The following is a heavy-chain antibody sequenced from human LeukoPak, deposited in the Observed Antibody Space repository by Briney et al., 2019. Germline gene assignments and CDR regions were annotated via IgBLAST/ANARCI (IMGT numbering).Heavy chain of an antibody. Sequence: GGSLRLSCAASGFTFSSYAMHWVRQAPGKGLEWVAVISYDGSNKYYADSVKGRFTISRDNSKNTLYLQMNSLRAEDTAVYYCANGEGWGSDYYDSSGNDYWGQGTLVTVSS. CDR2: ISYDGSNK. V-gene: IGHV3-30*04. D-gene: IGHD3-22*01. J-gene: IGHJ4*02. CDR3: ANGEGWGSDYYDSSGNDY. CDR1: GFTFSSYA.